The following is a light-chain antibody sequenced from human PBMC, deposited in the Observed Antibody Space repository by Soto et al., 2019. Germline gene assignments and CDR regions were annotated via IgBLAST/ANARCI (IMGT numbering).Light chain of an antibody. CDR1: SSDVGIYSL. Sequence: QSALTQPASVSGSPGQSITISCTGTSSDVGIYSLVSWYQQHPGKAPKLMIYEGSKRPSGVSNRFSGSKSGNTASLTISGLQADDEADYYCCSYAGSSTSVVFGGGTKVTVL. J-gene: IGLJ2*01. CDR3: CSYAGSSTSVV. CDR2: EGS. V-gene: IGLV2-23*01.